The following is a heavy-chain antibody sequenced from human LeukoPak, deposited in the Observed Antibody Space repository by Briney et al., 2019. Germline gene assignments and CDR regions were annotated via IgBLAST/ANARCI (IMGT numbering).Heavy chain of an antibody. CDR2: IYYSGST. D-gene: IGHD3-10*01. CDR1: GGSISSYY. CDR3: ARSSTYYYGSGSYQLFDY. V-gene: IGHV4-59*01. Sequence: SETLSLTCTVSGGSISSYYWNWIRQPPGKGLEWIGYIYYSGSTNYNPSLKSRVTISVDTSKNQFSLKLSSVTAADTAVYYCARSSTYYYGSGSYQLFDYWGQGTLVTVSS. J-gene: IGHJ4*02.